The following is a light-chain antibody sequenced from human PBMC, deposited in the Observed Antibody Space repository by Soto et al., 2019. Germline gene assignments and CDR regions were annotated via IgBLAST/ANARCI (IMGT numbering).Light chain of an antibody. Sequence: DIQMPKSTSSLSASLGDTFTITCLASQSITNYLTWFQQKPGKAPSLLIFAADNLQDGVPSRFSGSGSGRDFSLTISSLQPEDFATYYCQQSYDRPWTFGQGTKVDIK. CDR2: AAD. CDR1: QSITNY. V-gene: IGKV1-39*01. CDR3: QQSYDRPWT. J-gene: IGKJ1*01.